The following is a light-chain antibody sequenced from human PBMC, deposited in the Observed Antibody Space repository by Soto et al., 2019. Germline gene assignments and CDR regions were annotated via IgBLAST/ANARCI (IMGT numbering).Light chain of an antibody. CDR1: SSDVGNYNY. CDR2: QVS. Sequence: QSALTQPASVSGSPGQSITISCFGTSSDVGNYNYVSWYQQHPGKAPQLMIFQVSNRASGVSNRFSGSKSGDTASLTISGLQAEDEADYYCSSYTTSSTLYVFGTGTKLTVL. J-gene: IGLJ1*01. CDR3: SSYTTSSTLYV. V-gene: IGLV2-14*01.